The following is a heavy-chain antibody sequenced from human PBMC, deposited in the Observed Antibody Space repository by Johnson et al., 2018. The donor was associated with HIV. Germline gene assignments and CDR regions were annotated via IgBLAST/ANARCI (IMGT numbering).Heavy chain of an antibody. J-gene: IGHJ3*02. CDR2: IRSKGNSYAT. CDR1: GFTFSGSA. D-gene: IGHD5-24*01. CDR3: AREWLYGFDI. Sequence: VQLVESGGGLVQPGKSLKVACAASGFTFSGSALHWIRQASGRGLEWVGLIRSKGNSYATAYAASVKGRFPIYRDNSKKPLYLQMNRLRAEDRAVYDCAREWLYGFDIWGEGTLVPVSS. V-gene: IGHV3-73*02.